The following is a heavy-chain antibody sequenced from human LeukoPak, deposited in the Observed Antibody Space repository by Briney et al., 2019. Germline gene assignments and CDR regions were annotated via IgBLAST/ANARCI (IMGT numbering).Heavy chain of an antibody. CDR1: GFTVSSNY. J-gene: IGHJ4*02. Sequence: GGSLRLSCAASGFTVSSNYMSWVRQAPGKGLEWVSVIYSGGSTYYADSVKGRFTTSRDNSKNTLYLQMNSLRAEDTAVYYCAKDSRGYQDYFDYWGQGTLVTVSS. V-gene: IGHV3-66*01. D-gene: IGHD3-22*01. CDR3: AKDSRGYQDYFDY. CDR2: IYSGGST.